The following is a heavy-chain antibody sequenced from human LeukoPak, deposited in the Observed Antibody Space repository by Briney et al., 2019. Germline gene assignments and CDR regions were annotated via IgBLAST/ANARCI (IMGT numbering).Heavy chain of an antibody. CDR1: GYSISSGYY. CDR2: IYHSGST. D-gene: IGHD6-19*01. J-gene: IGHJ6*02. CDR3: ARENSSGWYGREEWV. V-gene: IGHV4-38-2*02. Sequence: PSETLSLTCTVSGYSISSGYYWGWIRQPPGKGLEWIGSIYHSGSTYYNPSLKSRVTISVDTSKNQFSLKLSSVTAADTAVYYCARENSSGWYGREEWVWGQGTTVTVSS.